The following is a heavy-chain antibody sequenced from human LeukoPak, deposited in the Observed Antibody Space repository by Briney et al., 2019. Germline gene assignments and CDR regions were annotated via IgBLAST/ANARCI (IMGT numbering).Heavy chain of an antibody. V-gene: IGHV1-2*02. J-gene: IGHJ4*02. Sequence: SVKVSCKASGYTFPGYYIHWVRQAPGQGLEWMGWINPKSGGTNYAQKFQGRVTVTRDTSTSTAYMELSRLRSDDTAVYYCARAYYGSGSEDYWGQGTLVTVSS. CDR1: GYTFPGYY. CDR3: ARAYYGSGSEDY. D-gene: IGHD3-10*01. CDR2: INPKSGGT.